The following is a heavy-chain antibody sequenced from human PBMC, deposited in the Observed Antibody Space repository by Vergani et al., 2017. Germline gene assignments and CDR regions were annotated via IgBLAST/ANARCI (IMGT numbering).Heavy chain of an antibody. V-gene: IGHV5-51*01. CDR3: ARHRYYYDSSCYWGNYYGMDV. CDR2: IYPGDSDT. CDR1: GYSFTSYW. Sequence: EVQLVQSGAEVKKPGESLKISCKGSGYSFTSYWIGWVRQMPGKGLEWMGIIYPGDSDTRYSPSFQGQVTISADKSISTAYLQGISLKASDTAMYYCARHRYYYDSSCYWGNYYGMDVWGQGTTVTVSS. D-gene: IGHD3-22*01. J-gene: IGHJ6*02.